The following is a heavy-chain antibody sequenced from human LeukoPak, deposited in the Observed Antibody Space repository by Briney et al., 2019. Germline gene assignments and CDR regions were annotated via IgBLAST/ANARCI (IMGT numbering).Heavy chain of an antibody. CDR3: ARAGGSTVTTLNYYYYYYYYMDV. CDR1: GGSFSGYY. Sequence: SSETLSLTCAVYGGSFSGYYWSWIRHPPGKGLEWVGEINHIGSTTYNPSLKSRVTISVDTSKNQFSLKLSSVTAADTAVYYCARAGGSTVTTLNYYYYYYYYMDVWGKGTTVTVSS. J-gene: IGHJ6*03. V-gene: IGHV4-34*01. CDR2: INHIGST. D-gene: IGHD4-17*01.